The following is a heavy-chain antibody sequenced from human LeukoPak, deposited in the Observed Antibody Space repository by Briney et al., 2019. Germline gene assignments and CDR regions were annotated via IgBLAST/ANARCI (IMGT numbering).Heavy chain of an antibody. CDR1: GGSISSYY. CDR3: ARANVPGYSSSWYIYNWFDP. CDR2: TYYSGST. V-gene: IGHV4-59*01. Sequence: PSETLSLTCTVSGGSISSYYWSWIRQPPGKGLEWIGYTYYSGSTNYNPSLKSRVTISVDTSKNQFSLKLSSVTAADTAVYYCARANVPGYSSSWYIYNWFDPWGQGTLVTVSS. J-gene: IGHJ5*02. D-gene: IGHD6-13*01.